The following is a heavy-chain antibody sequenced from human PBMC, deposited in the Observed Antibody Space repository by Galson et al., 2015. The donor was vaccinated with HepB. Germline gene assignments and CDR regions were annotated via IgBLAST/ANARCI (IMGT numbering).Heavy chain of an antibody. Sequence: SLRLSCAASGFTFSTYSMNWVRQAPGKGLEWVSYISTSSSTIYYADSVKGRFTISRDNSKNTLYLQMNSLRAEDTAVYYCAKPRPPYYYYGMDVWGQGTTVTVSS. CDR1: GFTFSTYS. V-gene: IGHV3-48*01. CDR2: ISTSSSTI. D-gene: IGHD1-14*01. CDR3: AKPRPPYYYYGMDV. J-gene: IGHJ6*02.